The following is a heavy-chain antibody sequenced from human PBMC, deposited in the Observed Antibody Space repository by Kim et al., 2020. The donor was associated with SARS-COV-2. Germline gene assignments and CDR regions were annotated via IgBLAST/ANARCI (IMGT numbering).Heavy chain of an antibody. CDR1: GFTISNAW. CDR3: TTEHNYYYGSGSFPFDY. D-gene: IGHD3-10*01. J-gene: IGHJ4*02. Sequence: GGSLRLSCAASGFTISNAWMSWVRQAPGKGLEWVGRIKSKTDGGTTDYAAPVKGRFTISRDDSKNTLYLQMNSLKTEDTAVYYCTTEHNYYYGSGSFPFDYWGQGTLVTVSS. CDR2: IKSKTDGGTT. V-gene: IGHV3-15*01.